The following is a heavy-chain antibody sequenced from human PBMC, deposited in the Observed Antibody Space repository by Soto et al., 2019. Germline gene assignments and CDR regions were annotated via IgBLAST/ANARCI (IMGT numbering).Heavy chain of an antibody. CDR1: GYTFTSYG. Sequence: ASVKVSCKASGYTFTSYGISWVRQAPGQGLEWMGWISAYNGNTNYAQKLQGRVTMTTDTSTSTDYMELRSLRSDDTAVDYCARYCSGGSCYLNTIYYYYGMDVWGQGTTVTVSS. J-gene: IGHJ6*02. V-gene: IGHV1-18*01. D-gene: IGHD2-15*01. CDR2: ISAYNGNT. CDR3: ARYCSGGSCYLNTIYYYYGMDV.